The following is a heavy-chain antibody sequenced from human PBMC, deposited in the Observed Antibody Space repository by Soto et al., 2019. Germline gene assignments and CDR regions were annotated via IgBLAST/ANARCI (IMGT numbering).Heavy chain of an antibody. J-gene: IGHJ5*02. Sequence: ASVKVSCKASGYTFTSYGISWVRQAPGQRLEWMGWIDAGSGNTKYSQKVQGRVTITRDTSASTAYMELSNLRSEDTAVYYCVRASNWFDPWGQGTLVTVSS. CDR3: VRASNWFDP. CDR2: IDAGSGNT. CDR1: GYTFTSYG. V-gene: IGHV1-3*01. D-gene: IGHD3-16*01.